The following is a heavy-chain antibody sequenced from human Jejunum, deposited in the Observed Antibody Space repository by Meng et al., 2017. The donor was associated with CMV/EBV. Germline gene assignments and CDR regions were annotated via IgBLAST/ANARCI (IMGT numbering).Heavy chain of an antibody. CDR2: DSGSSGST. Sequence: SVASISNYYWGWIRQPPGKGLEWIAYDSGSSGSTYYNPSLRSRVTMSLDTSKNQFSLTLRSVTAADTAVYYCARDPKASSWYHFDSWGQGTLVTVSS. D-gene: IGHD6-13*01. CDR3: ARDPKASSWYHFDS. CDR1: VASISNYY. V-gene: IGHV4-59*01. J-gene: IGHJ4*02.